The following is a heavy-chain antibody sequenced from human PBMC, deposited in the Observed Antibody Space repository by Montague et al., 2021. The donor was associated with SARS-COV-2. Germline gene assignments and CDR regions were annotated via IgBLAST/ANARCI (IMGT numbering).Heavy chain of an antibody. Sequence: TLSLTCIVSGDSMTGGRSFWSWIRQPAGKELEWIVCTYTSASTNSTPSLRSRVAISIDTAHNQLSLNLTSVTAAETAVYSGAKDGSTGGWFDSWGQGTLVTVSS. CDR1: GDSMTGGRSF. D-gene: IGHD3-10*01. V-gene: IGHV4-61*02. J-gene: IGHJ5*01. CDR3: AKDGSTGGWFDS. CDR2: TYTSAST.